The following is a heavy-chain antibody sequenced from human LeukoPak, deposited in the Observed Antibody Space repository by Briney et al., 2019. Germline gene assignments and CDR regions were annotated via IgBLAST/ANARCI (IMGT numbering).Heavy chain of an antibody. Sequence: ASVKVSCEASGYTFTSYYMHWVRQAPGQGLEWMGIINPSGGSTSYAQKFQGRVTMTRDMSTSTVYMELSSLRFEDTAVYYCAREHSSSFGVHYWGQGTLVTVSS. CDR1: GYTFTSYY. CDR3: AREHSSSFGVHY. J-gene: IGHJ4*02. CDR2: INPSGGST. D-gene: IGHD6-13*01. V-gene: IGHV1-46*01.